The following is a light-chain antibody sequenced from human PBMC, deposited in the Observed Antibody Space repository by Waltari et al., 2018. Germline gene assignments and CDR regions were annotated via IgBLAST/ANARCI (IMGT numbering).Light chain of an antibody. CDR3: HSRDSSGNVL. J-gene: IGLJ2*01. CDR2: GKN. Sequence: SSELTQDPAVSVALGRTVRITCHGASLRTYYVSWFHQKPGQAPALIIYGKNNRPSGIPDRFSASSSGSTASLTIIGAQAEDEADYYCHSRDSSGNVLIGGGTKLTVV. V-gene: IGLV3-19*01. CDR1: SLRTYY.